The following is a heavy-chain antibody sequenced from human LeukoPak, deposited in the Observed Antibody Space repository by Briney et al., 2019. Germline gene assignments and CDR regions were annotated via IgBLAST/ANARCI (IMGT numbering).Heavy chain of an antibody. CDR3: ARSWIDFPFDY. CDR2: IYYSGST. D-gene: IGHD3-9*01. CDR1: GGSISSGDYY. J-gene: IGHJ4*02. V-gene: IGHV4-30-4*01. Sequence: SETLSLTCTVSGGSISSGDYYWSWIRQPPGKGLEWIGYIYYSGSTYYNPSLKSRVTISVDTSKNQFSLKLSSVTAADTAVYYCARSWIDFPFDYWGQGTLVTVSS.